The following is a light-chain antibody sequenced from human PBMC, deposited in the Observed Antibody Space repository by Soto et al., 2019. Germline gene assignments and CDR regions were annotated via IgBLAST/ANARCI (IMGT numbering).Light chain of an antibody. CDR1: QSVSSN. Sequence: EIVLTQSPGTLSSSPGGRATLSCRASQSVSSNLAWYQQKPGQAPRLLIYGASTRAIGIPARFSGSGSGTEFTLTIRSLQSEDFEVYYCQQYNNWPPVTFVQGSK. J-gene: IGKJ1*01. V-gene: IGKV3-15*01. CDR3: QQYNNWPPVT. CDR2: GAS.